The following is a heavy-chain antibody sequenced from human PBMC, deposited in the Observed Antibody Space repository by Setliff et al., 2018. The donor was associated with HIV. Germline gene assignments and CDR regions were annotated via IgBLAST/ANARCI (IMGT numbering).Heavy chain of an antibody. Sequence: VKVSCKASGYTFTNYYMHWVRQAPGQGLEWMGIINPSGGSTSYQQIFQGRVTMTRDTSTGTVYMELSSLRSEDTAVYYCALPVLGGYSYGYFDYWGQGTLVTVSS. CDR3: ALPVLGGYSYGYFDY. D-gene: IGHD5-18*01. CDR2: INPSGGST. CDR1: GYTFTNYY. J-gene: IGHJ4*02. V-gene: IGHV1-46*01.